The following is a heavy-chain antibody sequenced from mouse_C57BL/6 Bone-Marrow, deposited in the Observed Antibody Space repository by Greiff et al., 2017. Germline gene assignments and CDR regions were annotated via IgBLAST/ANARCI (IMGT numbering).Heavy chain of an antibody. V-gene: IGHV1-26*01. J-gene: IGHJ1*03. CDR3: ARSPSV. CDR2: INPNNGGT. CDR1: GYTFTDYY. Sequence: EVQLQQSGPELVKPGASVKISCKASGYTFTDYYMNWVKQSHGKSLEWIGDINPNNGGTSYNQKFKGKATLTVDKSSSTAYMELRSLTSEDSAVYYCARSPSVWGTGTTVTVSS.